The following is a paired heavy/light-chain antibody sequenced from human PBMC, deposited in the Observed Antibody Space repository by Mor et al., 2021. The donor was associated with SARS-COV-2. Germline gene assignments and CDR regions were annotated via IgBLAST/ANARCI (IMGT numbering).Heavy chain of an antibody. CDR2: IFWDGDK. V-gene: IGHV2-5*02. CDR1: GFSFSTIGVG. CDR3: ARSVVAEPVRGAFDV. J-gene: IGHJ3*01. Sequence: QMTLKESGPTLVKPTQTLTLTCTFSGFSFSTIGVGVAWIRQPPGRALEWLGVIFWDGDKRYSPSLKSRLTITKDTSENKVVLTMTNMDPMDRGTYFCARSVVAEPVRGAFDVWGQGTMVSVSS. D-gene: IGHD6-19*01.
Light chain of an antibody. J-gene: IGKJ1*01. V-gene: IGKV3-20*01. Sequence: EIVLTQSPGILSLSPGERATLSCRASQYFSSSDLAWYQQRPGQAPRLLIFGASNRAAGIPDRFSGSGSGTDFTLFISRLEPEDFAVYYCQQYGSSPWTFGQGTGVEVK. CDR1: QYFSSSD. CDR2: GAS. CDR3: QQYGSSPWT.